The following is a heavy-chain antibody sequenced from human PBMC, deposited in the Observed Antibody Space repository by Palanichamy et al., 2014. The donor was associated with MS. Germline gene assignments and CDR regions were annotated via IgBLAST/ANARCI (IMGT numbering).Heavy chain of an antibody. CDR1: GFTFSSYE. Sequence: EVQLVESGGGLVQPGGPLRLSCAASGFTFSSYEMNWVRQAPGKGLEWVSYISSSGSTIYYADSVEGRFTISRDNAKNSLYLQMNSLRAEDTAVYYCARGEYYYGMDVWGQGTTVTVSS. V-gene: IGHV3-48*03. CDR2: ISSSGSTI. CDR3: ARGEYYYGMDV. J-gene: IGHJ6*02.